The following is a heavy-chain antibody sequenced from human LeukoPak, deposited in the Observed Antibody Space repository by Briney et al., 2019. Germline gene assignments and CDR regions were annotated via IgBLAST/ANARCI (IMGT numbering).Heavy chain of an antibody. Sequence: SETLSLTCAVSGGSISSGGYSWRWIRQPPGKGLEWIVYIYHSGGTYYNPSLKSRVTISVDRSKNQFSLKLSSVTAADTAVYYCARAPRNYYDSSGYYSYAFDIWGQGTMVTVSS. CDR3: ARAPRNYYDSSGYYSYAFDI. D-gene: IGHD3-22*01. J-gene: IGHJ3*02. V-gene: IGHV4-30-2*01. CDR2: IYHSGGT. CDR1: GGSISSGGYS.